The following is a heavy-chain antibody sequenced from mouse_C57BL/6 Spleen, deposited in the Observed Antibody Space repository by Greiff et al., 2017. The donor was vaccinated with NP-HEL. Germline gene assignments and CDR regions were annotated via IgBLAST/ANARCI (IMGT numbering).Heavy chain of an antibody. J-gene: IGHJ4*01. Sequence: VKLMESGAELVRPGASVKLSCKASGYTFTDYYINWVKQRPGQGLEWIARIYPGSGNTYYNEKFKGKATLTAEKSSSTAYMQLSSLTSEDSAVYFCAREYYYGSVYAMDYWGQGTSVTVSS. CDR1: GYTFTDYY. CDR2: IYPGSGNT. CDR3: AREYYYGSVYAMDY. V-gene: IGHV1-76*01. D-gene: IGHD1-1*01.